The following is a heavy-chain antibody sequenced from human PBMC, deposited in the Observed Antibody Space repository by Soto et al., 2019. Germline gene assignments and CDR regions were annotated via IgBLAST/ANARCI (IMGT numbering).Heavy chain of an antibody. J-gene: IGHJ5*02. V-gene: IGHV3-23*01. CDR2: ISGSGGST. CDR3: AKDRFGYGDFSWFDP. Sequence: GSLRLSCAASGFTFSSYAMSWVRQAPGKGLEWVSAISGSGGSTYYADSVKGRFTISRDNSKNTLYLQMNSLRAEDTAVYYCAKDRFGYGDFSWFDPWGQGTLVTVSS. CDR1: GFTFSSYA. D-gene: IGHD4-17*01.